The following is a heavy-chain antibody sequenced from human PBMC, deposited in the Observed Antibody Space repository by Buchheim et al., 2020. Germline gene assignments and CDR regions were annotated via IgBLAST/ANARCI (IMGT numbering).Heavy chain of an antibody. CDR3: ASVLNYYDSSGYYIDAFDI. V-gene: IGHV3-11*06. CDR2: ISSSSSYT. CDR1: GFTFSDYY. D-gene: IGHD3-22*01. Sequence: QVQLVESGGGLVKPGGSLRLSCAASGFTFSDYYMSWIRQAPGKGLEWVSYISSSSSYTNYADSVKGRFTISRDNAKNSLHLQMNSLRAEDTAVYYCASVLNYYDSSGYYIDAFDIWGQGT. J-gene: IGHJ3*02.